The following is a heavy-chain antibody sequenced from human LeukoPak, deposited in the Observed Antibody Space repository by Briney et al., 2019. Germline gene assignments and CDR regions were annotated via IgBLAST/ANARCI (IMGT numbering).Heavy chain of an antibody. J-gene: IGHJ4*02. CDR1: GGSFSGYY. D-gene: IGHD5-18*01. V-gene: IGHV4-34*01. CDR2: INHSGST. Sequence: SETLSLTCAVYGGSFSGYYWSWIRQPPGKGLEWIGEINHSGSTNNNPSLKSRVTISVDTSKNQFSLKLSSVTAADTAVYYCARGDGYSYGFDYWGQGTLVTVSS. CDR3: ARGDGYSYGFDY.